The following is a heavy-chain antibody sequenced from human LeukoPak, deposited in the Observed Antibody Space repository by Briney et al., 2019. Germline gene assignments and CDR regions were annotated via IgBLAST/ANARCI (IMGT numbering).Heavy chain of an antibody. J-gene: IGHJ4*02. V-gene: IGHV3-9*01. CDR3: AKDIGDEYYDSSGYYDY. CDR2: ISWNSGSI. D-gene: IGHD3-22*01. Sequence: GGSLRLSCAASGFTFDDYAMHWVRQAPGQGLEWVSGISWNSGSIGYADSVKGRFTISRDNAKNSLYLQMNSLRAEDTALYYCAKDIGDEYYDSSGYYDYWGQGTLVTVSS. CDR1: GFTFDDYA.